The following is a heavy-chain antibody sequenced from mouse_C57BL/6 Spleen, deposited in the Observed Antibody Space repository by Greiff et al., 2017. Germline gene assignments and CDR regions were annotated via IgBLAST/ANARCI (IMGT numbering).Heavy chain of an antibody. CDR1: GYTFTSYW. CDR2: INPSSGYT. V-gene: IGHV1-7*01. CDR3: ARWFSNNGYFGY. D-gene: IGHD2-5*01. Sequence: QVQLQQSGAELAKPGASVKLSCKASGYTFTSYWLHWVKQRPGQGLEWIGYINPSSGYTKYNQKFKDKATLTADKSSSTAYMQLSSLTHEDAAVYYCARWFSNNGYFGYWGQGTTLTVSS. J-gene: IGHJ2*01.